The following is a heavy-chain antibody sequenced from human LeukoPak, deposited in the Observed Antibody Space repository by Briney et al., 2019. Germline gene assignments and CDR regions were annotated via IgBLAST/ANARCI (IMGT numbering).Heavy chain of an antibody. CDR3: AKRAITTAGNLWFDR. J-gene: IGHJ5*02. Sequence: SETLSLTCTVSGGSISSNYWGWFRQPPGKGLEYIGHIYSSGSTTDNPSFKSRVTISIDTPKNQFSLKLSSVTAADTAVYYCAKRAITTAGNLWFDRWGQGTLVTVSS. D-gene: IGHD6-13*01. CDR1: GGSISSNY. CDR2: IYSSGST. V-gene: IGHV4-59*08.